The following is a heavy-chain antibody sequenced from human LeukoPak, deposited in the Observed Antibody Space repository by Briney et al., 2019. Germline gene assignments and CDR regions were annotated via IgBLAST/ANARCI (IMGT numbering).Heavy chain of an antibody. CDR2: ISSTSSTI. V-gene: IGHV3-48*01. D-gene: IGHD4-17*01. Sequence: GGSLRLSCAASGFTFSSYAMNWVRQAPGRGLEWVSYISSTSSTIYYADSVKGRFTISRDTAKNSLYLQMNSLRAEDTAVYSCARGDYGDYWNYYYMDVWGKGTTVTVSS. J-gene: IGHJ6*03. CDR1: GFTFSSYA. CDR3: ARGDYGDYWNYYYMDV.